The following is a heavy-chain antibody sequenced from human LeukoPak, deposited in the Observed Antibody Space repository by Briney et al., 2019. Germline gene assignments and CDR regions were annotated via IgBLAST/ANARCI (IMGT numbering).Heavy chain of an antibody. Sequence: PSETLSLTCTVSGGSISSSSYYWGWIRQPPGKGLEWIGSIYYSGSTYYNPSLKSRVTISVDTSKNQFSLKLSSVTAADTAVYYCARGYYDILTGPHDAFDIWGQGTMVTVSS. V-gene: IGHV4-39*07. CDR2: IYYSGST. CDR1: GGSISSSSYY. CDR3: ARGYYDILTGPHDAFDI. J-gene: IGHJ3*02. D-gene: IGHD3-9*01.